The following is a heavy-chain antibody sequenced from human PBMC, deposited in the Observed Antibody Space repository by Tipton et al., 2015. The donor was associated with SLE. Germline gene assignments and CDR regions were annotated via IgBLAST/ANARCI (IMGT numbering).Heavy chain of an antibody. V-gene: IGHV4-39*07. J-gene: IGHJ5*02. CDR1: GGSIGSSSYY. CDR2: TPYSGST. D-gene: IGHD3-16*01. CDR3: ARVQAYEVFDP. Sequence: TLSLTCTVSGGSIGSSSYYWGWIRQPPGKGLEWIGTTPYSGSTFYNPSLTSRVTISLDMSKNQFSLKLSSVTAADTAVYYCARVQAYEVFDPWGQGTLVTVSS.